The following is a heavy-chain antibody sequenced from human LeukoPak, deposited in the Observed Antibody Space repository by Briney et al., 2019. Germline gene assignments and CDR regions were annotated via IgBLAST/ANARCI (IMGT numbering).Heavy chain of an antibody. Sequence: ASVKVSCKASGGTFSSYAISWVRQAPGQGLEWMGGIIPIFGTANYAQKFQGRVTMTRDMSTSTVYMELSSLRSEDTAVYYCARDPKDDTSGYYYFDYWGQGILVTVSS. CDR1: GGTFSSYA. V-gene: IGHV1-69*05. CDR2: IIPIFGTA. CDR3: ARDPKDDTSGYYYFDY. J-gene: IGHJ4*02. D-gene: IGHD3-22*01.